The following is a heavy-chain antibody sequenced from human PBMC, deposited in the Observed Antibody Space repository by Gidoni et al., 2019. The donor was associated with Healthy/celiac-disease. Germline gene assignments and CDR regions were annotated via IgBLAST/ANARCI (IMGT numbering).Heavy chain of an antibody. CDR3: ARDPSIVVVVAATFDY. J-gene: IGHJ4*02. CDR2: ISYDGSNK. D-gene: IGHD2-15*01. CDR1: GFTFSSYA. V-gene: IGHV3-30-3*01. Sequence: QVQLVESGGGVVQPGRSLRLSCAASGFTFSSYAMHWVRQAPGKGLEGVAVISYDGSNKYYADSVKGRFTISRDNSKNTLYLQMNSLRAEDTAVYYCARDPSIVVVVAATFDYWGQGTLVTVSS.